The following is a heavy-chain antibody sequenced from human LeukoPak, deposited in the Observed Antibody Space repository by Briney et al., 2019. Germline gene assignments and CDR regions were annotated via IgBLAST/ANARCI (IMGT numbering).Heavy chain of an antibody. J-gene: IGHJ4*02. CDR2: INHSGST. CDR3: ARDPTGIAAAHFDY. V-gene: IGHV4-34*01. CDR1: GGSFSGYY. Sequence: SETLSLTCAVYGGSFSGYYWSWIRQPPGKGLEWIGEINHSGSTNYNLSLKSRVTISVDTSKNQFSLKLSSVTAADTAVYYCARDPTGIAAAHFDYWGQGTLVTVSS. D-gene: IGHD6-13*01.